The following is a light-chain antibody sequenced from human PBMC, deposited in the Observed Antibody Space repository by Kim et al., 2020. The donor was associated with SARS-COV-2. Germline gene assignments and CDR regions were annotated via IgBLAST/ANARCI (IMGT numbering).Light chain of an antibody. J-gene: IGLJ2*01. CDR3: QSYDSSLSGYVV. CDR2: GNS. CDR1: SSNNGAGYD. Sequence: VTISCTGSSSNNGAGYDVHWYQQHPGTAPKLLIYGNSNRPSGVPDRFSGSKSGTSASLAITGLQAEDEADYYCQSYDSSLSGYVVFGGGTQLTVL. V-gene: IGLV1-40*01.